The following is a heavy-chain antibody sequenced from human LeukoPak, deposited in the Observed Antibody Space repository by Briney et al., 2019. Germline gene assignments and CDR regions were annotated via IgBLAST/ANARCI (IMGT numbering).Heavy chain of an antibody. CDR1: GFSLSTSGMG. CDR2: IYWDDDK. Sequence: SGPTLVKPRQTLTLTCTFSGFSLSTSGMGVGWFRQPPGKALEWLTLIYWDDDKRYSQSLSSRLAITKDTSKNQVVLTMTNVDPVDTATYYCAHTPSFTYWGQGTLVTVSS. CDR3: AHTPSFTY. J-gene: IGHJ4*02. V-gene: IGHV2-5*02. D-gene: IGHD2-21*01.